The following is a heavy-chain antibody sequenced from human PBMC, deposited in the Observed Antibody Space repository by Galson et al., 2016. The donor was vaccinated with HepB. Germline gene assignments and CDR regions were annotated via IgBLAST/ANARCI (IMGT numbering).Heavy chain of an antibody. Sequence: QSGAEVKTPGESLKISCKGSGYNFTNYWIAWVRQMPGKGLEWMGIIYPTDSDITYSPSFQGQVTISADKSINTAYLQWSSLKASDTAMYYFATFGTALGVFDYWGQGALVTVSS. CDR2: IYPTDSDI. J-gene: IGHJ4*02. D-gene: IGHD1-1*01. CDR3: ATFGTALGVFDY. V-gene: IGHV5-51*03. CDR1: GYNFTNYW.